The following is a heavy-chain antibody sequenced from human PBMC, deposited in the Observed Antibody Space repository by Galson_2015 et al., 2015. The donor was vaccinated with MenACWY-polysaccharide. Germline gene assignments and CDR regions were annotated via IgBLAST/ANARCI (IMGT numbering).Heavy chain of an antibody. CDR3: ARGGRGPYWYFDL. V-gene: IGHV3-74*01. CDR2: INGDGSST. J-gene: IGHJ2*01. Sequence: SLRLSCAASEFTFSTYWMHWVRQAPGKGLVWVSRINGDGSSTSYADSVKGRFTISRDNAKNTLYLQMNSLRAEDTEVCYCARGGRGPYWYFDLWAVAPWSLSPQ. CDR1: EFTFSTYW.